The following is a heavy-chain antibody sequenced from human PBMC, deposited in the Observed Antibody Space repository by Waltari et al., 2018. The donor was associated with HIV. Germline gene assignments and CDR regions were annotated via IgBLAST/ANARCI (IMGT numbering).Heavy chain of an antibody. CDR2: IKSKTDGGTE. CDR3: YGFV. CDR1: GRTLSNAW. D-gene: IGHD3-10*01. Sequence: EVQLVESGGGLVKPGGSLRLSCAASGRTLSNAWMSWVRRAPGKGLEWVGRIKSKTDGGTEDYAAPVKGRFTISRDDSKNILYLQMNSLKTEDTAVYYCYGFVWGQGTLVTVSS. J-gene: IGHJ4*02. V-gene: IGHV3-15*01.